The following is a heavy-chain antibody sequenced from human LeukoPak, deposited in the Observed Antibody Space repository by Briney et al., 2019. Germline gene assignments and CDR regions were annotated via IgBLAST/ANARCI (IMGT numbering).Heavy chain of an antibody. D-gene: IGHD3-10*01. V-gene: IGHV3-23*01. J-gene: IGHJ6*03. Sequence: GGSLRLSCAASGFTFSNYGMSWVRQAPGKGLEWVSTSRGSGGSTYYADSVKGRFTISRDNAKNSLYLQMNSLRAEDTAVYYCARLDYYGSGSYWHYYYYMDVWGKGTTVTVSS. CDR1: GFTFSNYG. CDR3: ARLDYYGSGSYWHYYYYMDV. CDR2: SRGSGGST.